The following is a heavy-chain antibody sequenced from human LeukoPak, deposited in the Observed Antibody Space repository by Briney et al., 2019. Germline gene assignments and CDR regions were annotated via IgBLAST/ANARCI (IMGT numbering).Heavy chain of an antibody. D-gene: IGHD3-3*01. V-gene: IGHV3-30*18. CDR1: GFTFSSYG. CDR2: ISYDGSNK. CDR3: AKERIPSYDFWSGYYSGFDY. J-gene: IGHJ4*02. Sequence: PGGSLRLSCAASGFTFSSYGMHWVRQAPGKGLEWVAVISYDGSNKYYADSVKGRFTISRDNSKNTLYLQMNSLRAEDTAVYYCAKERIPSYDFWSGYYSGFDYWGQGTLVTVSS.